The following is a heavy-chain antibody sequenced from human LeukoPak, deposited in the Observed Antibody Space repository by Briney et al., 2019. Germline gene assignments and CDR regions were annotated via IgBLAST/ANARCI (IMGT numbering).Heavy chain of an antibody. V-gene: IGHV4-39*07. CDR2: IYYSGST. Sequence: SETLSLTCTVSGGSISSSSYYWGWIRQPPGKGLEWIGSIYYSGSTYYNPSLKSRVTISVDTSKNQFSLKLSSVTAADTAVYYCAGEGKYDSSGYYSDAFDIWGQGTMVTVSS. J-gene: IGHJ3*02. CDR3: AGEGKYDSSGYYSDAFDI. CDR1: GGSISSSSYY. D-gene: IGHD3-22*01.